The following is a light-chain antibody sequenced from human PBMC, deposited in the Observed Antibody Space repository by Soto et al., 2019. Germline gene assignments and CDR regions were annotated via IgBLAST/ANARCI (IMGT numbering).Light chain of an antibody. Sequence: QSALTQPASVSGSPGQSITISCTGTSSDIGDSNYVSWYQQHPGKAPKLVIYDVSNRPSGVSNRFSGSKSANTASLSISGLQAEDEADYHCCSFRRSSTSYVFGTGTKLTVL. CDR1: SSDIGDSNY. CDR2: DVS. J-gene: IGLJ1*01. V-gene: IGLV2-14*03. CDR3: CSFRRSSTSYV.